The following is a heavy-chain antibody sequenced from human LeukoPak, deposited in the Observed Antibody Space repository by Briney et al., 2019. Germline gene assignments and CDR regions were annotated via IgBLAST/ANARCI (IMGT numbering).Heavy chain of an antibody. CDR3: ASRGRGHRNWYFDL. CDR2: IYSGGST. V-gene: IGHV3-66*01. CDR1: EFSVGSNC. Sequence: GGSLRLSCAASEFSVGSNCMTWVRQAPGKGLEWVSLIYSGGSTYYADSVKDRFTISRDISKNTFFLQMNNLRAEDTAVYYCASRGRGHRNWYFDLWGRGTLVTVSS. D-gene: IGHD1-14*01. J-gene: IGHJ2*01.